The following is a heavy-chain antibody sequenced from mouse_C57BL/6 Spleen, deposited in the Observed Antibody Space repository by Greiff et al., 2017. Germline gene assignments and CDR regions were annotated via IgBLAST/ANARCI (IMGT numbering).Heavy chain of an antibody. CDR1: GYTFTDYY. D-gene: IGHD3-3*01. CDR2: INPNNGGT. Sequence: VQLQQSGPELVKPGASVKISCKASGYTFTDYYMNWVKQSHGKSLEWIGDINPNNGGTSYNQKFKGKATLTVDKSSSTAYMELRSLTSEDSAVYYCARSRGREAMDYWGQGTSVTVSS. J-gene: IGHJ4*01. CDR3: ARSRGREAMDY. V-gene: IGHV1-26*01.